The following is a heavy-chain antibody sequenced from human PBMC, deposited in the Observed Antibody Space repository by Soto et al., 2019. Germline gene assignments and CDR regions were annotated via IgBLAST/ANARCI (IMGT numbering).Heavy chain of an antibody. CDR2: VSRNGDNT. J-gene: IGHJ3*02. V-gene: IGHV3-23*01. Sequence: TGGSLRLSCSASGFTFSSYAMTWVRQAPGKGLEWVSIVSRNGDNTYYADSVKGRFTISRDNSKNTLYFQMNSLRAEDTAVYYCAKHLCSGGGCPHDAFDIWGQGTMVTVSS. CDR3: AKHLCSGGGCPHDAFDI. CDR1: GFTFSSYA. D-gene: IGHD2-15*01.